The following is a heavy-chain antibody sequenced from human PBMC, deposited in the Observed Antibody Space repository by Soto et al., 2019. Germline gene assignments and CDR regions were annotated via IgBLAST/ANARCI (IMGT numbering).Heavy chain of an antibody. CDR1: GFTFSTYS. J-gene: IGHJ4*02. D-gene: IGHD3-10*01. Sequence: GGSMRLSCAASGFTFSTYSMNWVRQAPGKGLEWLLYIGSSGSPIYFADSVKGRFTISRDNAKNSLYLQMNSLRAEDTAVYYCARSYYGSGNYGVDYWGQGTLVTVSS. V-gene: IGHV3-48*04. CDR2: IGSSGSPI. CDR3: ARSYYGSGNYGVDY.